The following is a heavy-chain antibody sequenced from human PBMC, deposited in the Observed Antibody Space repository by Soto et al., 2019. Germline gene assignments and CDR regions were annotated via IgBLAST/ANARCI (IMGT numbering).Heavy chain of an antibody. CDR1: GDSISAYS. V-gene: IGHV4-59*01. CDR3: AREGNLGRWLQPLDF. CDR2: IHYNGNT. J-gene: IGHJ4*02. Sequence: QVQLQVSGPGLVKPSETLSLTCTVSGDSISAYSWSWVRQPPGKGLEWIGNIHYNGNTKYNPSLKSRVTMSRDTSKNQLSLRLISVTAADTAKYFCAREGNLGRWLQPLDFWGQGTLVTVSS. D-gene: IGHD5-12*01.